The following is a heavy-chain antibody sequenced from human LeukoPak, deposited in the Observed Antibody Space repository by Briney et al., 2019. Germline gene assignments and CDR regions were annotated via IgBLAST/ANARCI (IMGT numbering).Heavy chain of an antibody. V-gene: IGHV3-21*01. Sequence: GGPLRLSCAASGFTFSSYSMNWVRQAPGKGLEWVSSISSSSSYIYYADSVKGRFTISRDNAKNSLYLQMNSLRAEDPAVYYCAREGAAGAFDYWGQGTLVTVSS. D-gene: IGHD6-13*01. CDR3: AREGAAGAFDY. CDR2: ISSSSSYI. CDR1: GFTFSSYS. J-gene: IGHJ4*02.